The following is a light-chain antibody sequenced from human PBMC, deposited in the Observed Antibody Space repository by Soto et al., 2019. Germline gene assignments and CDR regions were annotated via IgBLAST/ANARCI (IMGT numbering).Light chain of an antibody. CDR1: SRDVGGYNY. J-gene: IGLJ2*01. CDR3: SSYTSTSTVV. CDR2: EVS. Sequence: QSALTQPASVSGSPGQSITISCTGTSRDVGGYNYVSWYQQHPGKAPKLIIYEVSNRPSGVSNRFSGSKSGNTASLTISGLQAEDEADYYCSSYTSTSTVVFAGGTKLTVL. V-gene: IGLV2-14*01.